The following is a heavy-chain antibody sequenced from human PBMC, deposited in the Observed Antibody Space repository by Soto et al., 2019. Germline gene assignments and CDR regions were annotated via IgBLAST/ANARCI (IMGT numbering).Heavy chain of an antibody. CDR1: GGSISSSSYY. CDR3: ARHWGLGYCSGGSCPVRY. CDR2: IYYSGST. V-gene: IGHV4-39*01. J-gene: IGHJ4*02. D-gene: IGHD2-15*01. Sequence: QLQLQESGPGLVKPSETLSLTCTVSGGSISSSSYYWGWIRQPPGKWLEWIGSIYYSGSTYYNSSLKRRVTISVDTSKHQFSLKLSSVTAADTAVYYCARHWGLGYCSGGSCPVRYWGQGTLVTVSS.